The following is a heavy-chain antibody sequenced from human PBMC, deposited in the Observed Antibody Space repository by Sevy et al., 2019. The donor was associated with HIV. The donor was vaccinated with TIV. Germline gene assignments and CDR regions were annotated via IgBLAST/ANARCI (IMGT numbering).Heavy chain of an antibody. D-gene: IGHD3-22*01. J-gene: IGHJ4*02. CDR3: AKDASVYYYDSSGYYFFGPPDY. CDR1: GFTFSSYA. Sequence: GGSLRLSCAASGFTFSSYAMSWVRQAPGKGLEWVSAISGSGGSTYYADSVKGRFTISRDNSKNTLYLLMNSLRAEDTAVYFCAKDASVYYYDSSGYYFFGPPDYWGQGTLVTVSS. V-gene: IGHV3-23*01. CDR2: ISGSGGST.